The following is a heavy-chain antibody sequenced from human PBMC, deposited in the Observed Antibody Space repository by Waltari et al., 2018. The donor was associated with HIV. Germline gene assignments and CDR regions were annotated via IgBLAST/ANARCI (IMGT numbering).Heavy chain of an antibody. D-gene: IGHD3-22*01. Sequence: QVQLVESGGGVVQPGRSLRLSCAASGFTFSSYAMPWVRQAPGKGLEWVAVISHDGSNKYYADSVKGRFTISRDNSKNTLYLQMNSLRAEDTAVYYCARDPYYYDSSGYLCYFDYWGQGTLVTVSS. CDR2: ISHDGSNK. CDR1: GFTFSSYA. J-gene: IGHJ4*02. CDR3: ARDPYYYDSSGYLCYFDY. V-gene: IGHV3-30-3*01.